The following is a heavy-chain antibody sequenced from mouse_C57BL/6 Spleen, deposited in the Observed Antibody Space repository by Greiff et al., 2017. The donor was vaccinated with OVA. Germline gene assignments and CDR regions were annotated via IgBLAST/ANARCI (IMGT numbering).Heavy chain of an antibody. D-gene: IGHD6-1*01. CDR1: GYAFTNYL. Sequence: VQLQQSGAELVRPGTSVKVSCKASGYAFTNYLIEWVKQRPGQGLEWIGVINPGRGGTNYNEKFKGKATLTADKSSSTAYMQLSSLTSEDSAVYFCARRELSMDYWGQGTSVTVSS. CDR3: ARRELSMDY. CDR2: INPGRGGT. V-gene: IGHV1-54*01. J-gene: IGHJ4*01.